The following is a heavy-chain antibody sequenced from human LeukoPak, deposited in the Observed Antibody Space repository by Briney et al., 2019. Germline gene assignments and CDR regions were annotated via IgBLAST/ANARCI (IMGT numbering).Heavy chain of an antibody. CDR1: GYTFTSYG. V-gene: IGHV1-18*01. J-gene: IGHJ4*02. CDR3: ARDGDSSGYPGRDY. D-gene: IGHD6-19*01. CDR2: ISAYNGNT. Sequence: ASVKVSCKASGYTFTSYGISWFRQAPGQGLEWMGWISAYNGNTNYAQKLQGRVTMTTDTSTSTAYMELRSLRSDDTAVYYCARDGDSSGYPGRDYWGQGTLVTVSS.